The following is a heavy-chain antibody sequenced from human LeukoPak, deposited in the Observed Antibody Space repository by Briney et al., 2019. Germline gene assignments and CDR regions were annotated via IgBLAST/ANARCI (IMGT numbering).Heavy chain of an antibody. CDR1: GFTFSSYS. CDR2: ISSIIVYI. V-gene: IGHV3-21*06. D-gene: IGHD1-26*01. Sequence: GSLRLSCAASGFTFSSYSMNWGRQAPGKGLEWVSSISSIIVYIYYADSVKGRFTISRDNARNSLYLEMNSLRAEDTAVYYCARIIGISGTYPTDYWGQGTLVTVSS. CDR3: ARIIGISGTYPTDY. J-gene: IGHJ4*02.